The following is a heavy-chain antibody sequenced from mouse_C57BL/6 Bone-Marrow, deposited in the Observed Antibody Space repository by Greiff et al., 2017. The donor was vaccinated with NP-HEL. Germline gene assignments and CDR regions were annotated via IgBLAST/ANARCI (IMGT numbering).Heavy chain of an antibody. CDR3: ARGVAQATKYYFDY. CDR2: IYPRSGNT. V-gene: IGHV1-81*01. Sequence: VQLQQSGAELARPGASVKLSCKASGYTFTSYGISWVKQRTGQGLEWIGEIYPRSGNTYYNEKFKGKATLTADKSSSTAYMELRRLTSEDSAVYFCARGVAQATKYYFDYWGQGTTLTVSS. J-gene: IGHJ2*01. CDR1: GYTFTSYG. D-gene: IGHD3-2*02.